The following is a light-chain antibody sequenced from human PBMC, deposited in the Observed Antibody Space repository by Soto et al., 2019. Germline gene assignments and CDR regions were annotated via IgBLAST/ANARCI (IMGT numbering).Light chain of an antibody. V-gene: IGKV1-39*01. J-gene: IGKJ1*01. CDR3: QQSYNSPQT. Sequence: DIQMNQSQSSLSASVGDEVTITCRASHTIMTYLNWYQLKPGKPPRLLIYAASSLQSGVPSRFSGSGSGTDFTLTINSLQPEDFATYSCQQSYNSPQTSCQGTNVDVK. CDR1: HTIMTY. CDR2: AAS.